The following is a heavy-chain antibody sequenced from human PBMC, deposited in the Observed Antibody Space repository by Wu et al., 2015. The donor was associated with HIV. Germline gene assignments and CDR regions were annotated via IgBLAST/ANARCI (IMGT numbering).Heavy chain of an antibody. Sequence: QVQAGASLGREVKKPGSSVKVSCKASGGTFSSYAISWVRQAPGQGLEWMGRIIPIFGTANYAQKFQGRVTITADESTSTAYMELSSLRSEDTAVYYCARTMVRGVITDAFDIWGQGTMVTVSS. V-gene: IGHV1-69*13. CDR2: IIPIFGTA. CDR1: GGTFSSYA. CDR3: ARTMVRGVITDAFDI. D-gene: IGHD3-10*01. J-gene: IGHJ3*02.